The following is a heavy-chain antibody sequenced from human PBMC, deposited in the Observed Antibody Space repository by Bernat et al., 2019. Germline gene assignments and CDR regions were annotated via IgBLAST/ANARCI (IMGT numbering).Heavy chain of an antibody. CDR1: GFSFSDFY. CDR3: ARESRQLPI. Sequence: QVQLVESGGGLFKPGGSLRLSCTASGFSFSDFYMSWIRQAPGKGLEWVSFISSSSSYTNYVDSVKGRFTISRDNAKNSLYLQMNSLRAEDTAMYYCARESRQLPIWGLGTLVTVSS. J-gene: IGHJ4*02. D-gene: IGHD2-2*01. CDR2: ISSSSSYT. V-gene: IGHV3-11*06.